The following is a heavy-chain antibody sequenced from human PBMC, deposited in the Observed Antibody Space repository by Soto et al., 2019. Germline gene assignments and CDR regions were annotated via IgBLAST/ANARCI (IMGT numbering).Heavy chain of an antibody. J-gene: IGHJ6*03. CDR3: ARVRYELELRGYYYYMDV. D-gene: IGHD1-7*01. CDR2: ISAYNGNT. V-gene: IGHV1-18*01. CDR1: GYTFTSYG. Sequence: ASVKVSCKASGYTFTSYGISWVRQAPGQGLEWMGWISAYNGNTNYAQKLQGRVTMTTDTSTSTAYMELRSLRSDDTAVYYCARVRYELELRGYYYYMDVWGQGTTVTVSS.